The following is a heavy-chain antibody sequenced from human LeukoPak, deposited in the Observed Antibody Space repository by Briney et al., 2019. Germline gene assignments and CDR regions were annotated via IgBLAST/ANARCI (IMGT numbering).Heavy chain of an antibody. J-gene: IGHJ1*01. Sequence: PGGSLRLSCEGSGFTFSNYWMGWVRQAPGKGPQWVANIKTDGSEKYYVDSVKGRFTISRDNAKNSLYLQMNSLRAEDTAVYYCATYSSLNRREFQYWGQGTLLTASS. CDR1: GFTFSNYW. D-gene: IGHD3-22*01. CDR2: IKTDGSEK. CDR3: ATYSSLNRREFQY. V-gene: IGHV3-7*01.